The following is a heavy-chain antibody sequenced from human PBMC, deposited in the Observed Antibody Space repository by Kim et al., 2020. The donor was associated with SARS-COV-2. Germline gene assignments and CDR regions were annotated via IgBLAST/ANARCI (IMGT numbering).Heavy chain of an antibody. Sequence: GGSLRLSCAASGFTFSSYGMHWVRQAPGKGLEWVAVIWYDGSNKYYTDSVKGRFTISRDNSKNTLYLQMNSLRAEDTAVYYCAREGDYGSGSYYFDYWGQGTLVTVSS. J-gene: IGHJ4*02. CDR1: GFTFSSYG. D-gene: IGHD3-10*01. V-gene: IGHV3-33*01. CDR2: IWYDGSNK. CDR3: AREGDYGSGSYYFDY.